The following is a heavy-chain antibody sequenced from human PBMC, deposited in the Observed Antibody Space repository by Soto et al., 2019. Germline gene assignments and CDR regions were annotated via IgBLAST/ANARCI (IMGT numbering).Heavy chain of an antibody. CDR1: GFTFSDYY. CDR3: ARDRYGSSSSIYYGMDV. J-gene: IGHJ6*02. V-gene: IGHV3-11*06. CDR2: ISSSSSYT. Sequence: QVQLVESGGGLVKPGGSLRLSCAASGFTFSDYYMSWIRQAPGKGLEWVSYISSSSSYTNYADSVKGRFTISRDNAKNSLYLQMNSLRAEDTAVYYCARDRYGSSSSIYYGMDVWGQGTTVTVSS. D-gene: IGHD6-6*01.